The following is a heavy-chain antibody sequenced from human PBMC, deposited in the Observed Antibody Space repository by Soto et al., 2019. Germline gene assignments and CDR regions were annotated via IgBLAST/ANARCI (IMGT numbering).Heavy chain of an antibody. J-gene: IGHJ6*02. CDR2: IIPIFGTA. CDR1: VGSFSSYA. Sequence: GXSVKVSCKASVGSFSSYAISWVRQAPGQGLEWMGGIIPIFGTANYAQKFQGRVTITADESTSTAYMELSSLRSEDTAVYYCARGTTVTTIHYYYGMDVWGQGTTATVSS. D-gene: IGHD4-17*01. CDR3: ARGTTVTTIHYYYGMDV. V-gene: IGHV1-69*13.